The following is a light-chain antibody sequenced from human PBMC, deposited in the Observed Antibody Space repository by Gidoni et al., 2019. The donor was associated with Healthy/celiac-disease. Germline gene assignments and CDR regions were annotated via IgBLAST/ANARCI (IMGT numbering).Light chain of an antibody. CDR2: DAS. CDR1: QSVSSY. V-gene: IGKV3-11*01. CDR3: QQRSNWPHT. Sequence: FTPSPATLSLSPGERATLSCRARQSVSSYLAWYQQKPGKASRLLIYDASNSATGITARVSGSGSGTDFSITISSLEPEDFAVYYCQQRSNWPHTFGGGTKVEIK. J-gene: IGKJ4*01.